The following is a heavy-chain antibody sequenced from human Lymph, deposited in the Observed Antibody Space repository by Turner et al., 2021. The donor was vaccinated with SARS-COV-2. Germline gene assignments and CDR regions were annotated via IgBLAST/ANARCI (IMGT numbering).Heavy chain of an antibody. V-gene: IGHV3-33*01. CDR3: ARDLRFGELPAADH. Sequence: QVPLVASGVGVVQPGMSLRLSCSASGFTFSRYGMPWVRQAQGKGMDWVAVIWYDGSNKYYAESVKGRFTISRDNSKNTLYLQMNSLRAEDTAVYYCARDLRFGELPAADHWGQGTLVTVSS. CDR2: IWYDGSNK. J-gene: IGHJ4*02. CDR1: GFTFSRYG. D-gene: IGHD3-10*01.